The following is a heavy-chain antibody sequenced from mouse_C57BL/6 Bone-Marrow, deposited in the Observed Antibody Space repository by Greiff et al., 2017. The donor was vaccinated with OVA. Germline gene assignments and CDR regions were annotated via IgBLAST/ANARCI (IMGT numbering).Heavy chain of an antibody. V-gene: IGHV1-7*01. J-gene: IGHJ2*01. CDR1: GYTFTSYW. D-gene: IGHD1-1*01. CDR3: ARYRSSYYYFDY. CDR2: INPSSGYT. Sequence: VQLQQSGAELAKPGASVKLSCKASGYTFTSYWMHWVKQRPGQGLEWIGYINPSSGYTKYNQKFKDKATWTADKSSSTAYMQLSSLTYEDSAVYYCARYRSSYYYFDYWGQGTTLTVSS.